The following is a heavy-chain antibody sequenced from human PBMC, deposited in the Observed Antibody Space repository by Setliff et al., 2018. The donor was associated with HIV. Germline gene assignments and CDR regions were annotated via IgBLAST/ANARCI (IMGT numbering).Heavy chain of an antibody. V-gene: IGHV4-61*02. CDR1: GGSISSGSYY. CDR2: IYTSGST. J-gene: IGHJ6*03. CDR3: ARETYYYDNPQYYYYYMDV. D-gene: IGHD3-22*01. Sequence: SETLSLTCTVSGGSISSGSYYWSWIRQPAGKGLEWIGRIYTSGSTNYNPSLKSRVTISVDTSKNQFSLKLRSVTAADTAVYYCARETYYYDNPQYYYYYMDVWGRGTTVTVS.